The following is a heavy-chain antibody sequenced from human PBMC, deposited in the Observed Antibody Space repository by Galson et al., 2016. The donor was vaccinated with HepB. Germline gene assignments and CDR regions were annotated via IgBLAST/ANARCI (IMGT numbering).Heavy chain of an antibody. CDR3: ARDEFWASDS. D-gene: IGHD3/OR15-3a*01. CDR1: GFTFSSYS. CDR2: VDTASRAV. V-gene: IGHV3-21*06. J-gene: IGHJ4*02. Sequence: SLRLSCAGSGFTFSSYSFNWVRQAPGKGLEWLSHVDTASRAVSYADSVKGRFISSRDNGKSSLYLQVNSVRAEDTAVYYCARDEFWASDSWGQGTLVVVS.